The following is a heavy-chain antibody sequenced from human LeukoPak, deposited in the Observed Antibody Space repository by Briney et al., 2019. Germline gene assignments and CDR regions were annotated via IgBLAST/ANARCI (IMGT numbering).Heavy chain of an antibody. V-gene: IGHV3-23*01. CDR3: ARAARRTYYYGSGSYNPLGY. CDR1: GFTFSSYA. J-gene: IGHJ4*02. Sequence: GGSLRLSCAASGFTFSSYAMSWVRQAPGKGLEWVSAISGSGGSTYYADSVKGRFTISRDNSKNTLYLQMNSLRAEDTAVYYCARAARRTYYYGSGSYNPLGYWGQGTLVTVSS. CDR2: ISGSGGST. D-gene: IGHD3-10*01.